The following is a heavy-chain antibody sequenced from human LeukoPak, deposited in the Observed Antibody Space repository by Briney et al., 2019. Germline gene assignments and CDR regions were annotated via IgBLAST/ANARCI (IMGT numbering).Heavy chain of an antibody. V-gene: IGHV4-59*01. D-gene: IGHD7-27*01. Sequence: PSETLSLTSTIYGGSISIYYCSWIRQPHRKGLEWIGSTNHSVNTDFNTSSKRRSTISVEPSKTQFSLKLTSVTAADSAVYYCAREMGKDFGVWGHGTMVTVSS. CDR2: TNHSVNT. J-gene: IGHJ3*01. CDR1: GGSISIYY. CDR3: AREMGKDFGV.